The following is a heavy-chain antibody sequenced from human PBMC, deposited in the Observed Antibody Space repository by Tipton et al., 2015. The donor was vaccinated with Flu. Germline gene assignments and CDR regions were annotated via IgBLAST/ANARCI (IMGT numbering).Heavy chain of an antibody. D-gene: IGHD5-18*01. V-gene: IGHV3-11*01. CDR2: ISSSGSRI. J-gene: IGHJ4*02. Sequence: SLRLSCAASGFTFSHYYMSWIRQAPGKGLEWVSYISSSGSRIYYADSVKGRFTISRDNAKNSLYLQMNSLRAEDTAVYYCAKGLRLYSYGYFFDYWGQGTLVTVSS. CDR3: AKGLRLYSYGYFFDY. CDR1: GFTFSHYY.